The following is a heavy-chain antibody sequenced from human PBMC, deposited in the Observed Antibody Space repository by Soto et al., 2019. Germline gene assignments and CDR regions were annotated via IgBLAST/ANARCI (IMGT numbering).Heavy chain of an antibody. CDR3: ARQSDYGVRGPFDY. V-gene: IGHV4-59*08. D-gene: IGHD4-17*01. CDR1: GGSISSYY. Sequence: SETLSLTCTVSGGSISSYYWSWIRQPPGKGLEWIGYIYYSGSTNYNPSLKSRVTISVDTSKNQFSLKLSSVTASDTAVYYCARQSDYGVRGPFDYWGQGTLVTVSS. CDR2: IYYSGST. J-gene: IGHJ4*02.